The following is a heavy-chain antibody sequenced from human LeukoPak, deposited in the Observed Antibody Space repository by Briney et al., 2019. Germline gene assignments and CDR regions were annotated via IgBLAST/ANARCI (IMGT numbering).Heavy chain of an antibody. CDR2: IRQDGSEK. V-gene: IGHV3-7*01. CDR1: GFTFSSYW. D-gene: IGHD5-18*01. J-gene: IGHJ4*02. CDR3: ARSLWPEDY. Sequence: GGSLRLSCAASGFTFSSYWMSWVRQAPGKGLEWVANIRQDGSEKNYVDSVKGRFTISRDNAKTSLYLQMNSLRAEDTAVYYCARSLWPEDYWGQGILVTVSS.